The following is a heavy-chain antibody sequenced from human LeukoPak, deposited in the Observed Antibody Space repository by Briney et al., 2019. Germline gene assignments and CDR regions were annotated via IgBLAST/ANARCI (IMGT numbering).Heavy chain of an antibody. V-gene: IGHV4-34*01. CDR2: INHSGST. CDR1: GGSFSGYY. CDR3: ARVPYYYDSSGYSRGIWFDP. Sequence: SSETLSLTCAVYGGSFSGYYWSWIRQPPGKGLEWIGEINHSGSTNYNPSLKSRVTISVDTSKNQFSLKLSSVTAADTAVYYCARVPYYYDSSGYSRGIWFDPWGQGTLVTVSS. D-gene: IGHD3-22*01. J-gene: IGHJ5*02.